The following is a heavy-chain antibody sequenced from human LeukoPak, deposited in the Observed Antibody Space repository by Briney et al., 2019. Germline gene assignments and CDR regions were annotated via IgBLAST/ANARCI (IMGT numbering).Heavy chain of an antibody. V-gene: IGHV3-21*01. CDR1: GFTFSSYS. D-gene: IGHD2-2*02. CDR2: IISRSSYI. J-gene: IGHJ5*02. CDR3: PRDGVVVPAAIGSPGWFDP. Sequence: GGSLRLSCAASGFTFSSYSMNWVRQAPGKRLEWVSSIISRSSYIYYADSVKGRFTISRDNAKNSLYLQMNSLRAEDTAVYYCPRDGVVVPAAIGSPGWFDPWGQGTLVTVSS.